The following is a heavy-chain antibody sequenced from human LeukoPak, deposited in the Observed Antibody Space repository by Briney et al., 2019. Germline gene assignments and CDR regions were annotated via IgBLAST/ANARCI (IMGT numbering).Heavy chain of an antibody. CDR2: IYTSGST. V-gene: IGHV4-61*02. Sequence: SQTLSLTCTLSGGSISSSSYYWSWIRQPAGKGLEWIGRIYTSGSTNYNPSLKSRVTISVDTSKNQFSLKLSSVTAADTAVYYCARDHFRYSSSSWYFDLWGRGTLVTVSS. CDR3: ARDHFRYSSSSWYFDL. CDR1: GGSISSSSYY. D-gene: IGHD6-6*01. J-gene: IGHJ2*01.